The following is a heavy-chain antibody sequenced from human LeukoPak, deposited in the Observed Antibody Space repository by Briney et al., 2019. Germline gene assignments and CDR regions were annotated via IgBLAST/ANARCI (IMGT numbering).Heavy chain of an antibody. CDR2: ISWNSGSI. CDR1: GFTFDDYA. CDR3: AREDIVATFDY. D-gene: IGHD5-12*01. V-gene: IGHV3-9*01. J-gene: IGHJ4*02. Sequence: GRSLRLSCAASGFTFDDYAMHWVRQAPGKGLGWVSGISWNSGSIGYADSVKGRFTISRDNAKNSLYLQMNSLRAEDTAVYYCAREDIVATFDYWGQGTLVTVSS.